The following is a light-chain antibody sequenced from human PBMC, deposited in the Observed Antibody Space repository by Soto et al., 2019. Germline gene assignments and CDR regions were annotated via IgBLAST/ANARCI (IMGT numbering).Light chain of an antibody. CDR1: QSISSN. Sequence: EILLTQSPATLSVSPGERATLSCRASQSISSNLAWYQHKPGQAPRLLIYGASTRAIGIPARFSGSGSGTEFTLTISSLQSEDFAVYYCQQYNDWPPEYTFGQGTKLEI. CDR3: QQYNDWPPEYT. V-gene: IGKV3-15*01. J-gene: IGKJ2*01. CDR2: GAS.